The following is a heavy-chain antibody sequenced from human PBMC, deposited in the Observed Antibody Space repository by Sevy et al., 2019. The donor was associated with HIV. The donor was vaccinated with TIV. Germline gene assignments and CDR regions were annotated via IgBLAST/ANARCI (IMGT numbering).Heavy chain of an antibody. CDR1: GFTFSSYS. V-gene: IGHV3-48*01. CDR2: ISSGSSTI. Sequence: GGSLRLSCAASGFTFSSYSMNWVRQAPGKGLEWVSYISSGSSTIYYADSVRGRFTISRDNAKNLLYLQMNSLRAEDTAVYYWARDWYSGYWGQGTLVTVSS. J-gene: IGHJ4*02. CDR3: ARDWYSGY. D-gene: IGHD1-26*01.